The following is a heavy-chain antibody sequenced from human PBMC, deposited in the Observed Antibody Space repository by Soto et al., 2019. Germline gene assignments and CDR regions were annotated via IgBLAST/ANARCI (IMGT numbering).Heavy chain of an antibody. CDR1: VVTCIIYS. Sequence: PWWSXRVSCLASVVTCIIYSMILFRHAPGKGLEWVSALNAGGDNTYYADSVKGRFAISRDNSMSALYLQMNSLRIEDTAVYYCAQTRGYGVFDDYDTWGNGTTVTVSS. CDR2: LNAGGDNT. D-gene: IGHD1-1*01. J-gene: IGHJ3*02. CDR3: AQTRGYGVFDDYDT. V-gene: IGHV3-23*01.